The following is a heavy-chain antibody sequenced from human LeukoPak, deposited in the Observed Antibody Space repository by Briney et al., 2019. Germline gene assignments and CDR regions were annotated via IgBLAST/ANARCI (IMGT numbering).Heavy chain of an antibody. Sequence: SETLSLTCAVYGGSFSGYYWSWIRQPPGKGLEWIGKINHSGSTNYNPSLKSRVTISVDTSKNQFSLKLSSVTAADTAVYYCAXXXXXXXXXXTTHYYYYGMDVWGQGTTVTVSS. CDR1: GGSFSGYY. D-gene: IGHD1-1*01. J-gene: IGHJ6*02. CDR2: INHSGST. CDR3: AXXXXXXXXXXTTHYYYYGMDV. V-gene: IGHV4-34*01.